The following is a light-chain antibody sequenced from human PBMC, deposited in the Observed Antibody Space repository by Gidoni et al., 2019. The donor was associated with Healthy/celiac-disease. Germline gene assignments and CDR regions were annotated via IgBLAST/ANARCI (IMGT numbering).Light chain of an antibody. Sequence: DIVMTQSPVSLAVSLGERATINCKSSQSVLYRSNNENYLAWYQQKAGQPPKLLIYWASTRESGVPDRFSGSGSGTDFTLAISSLQAEDVAVYYCQQYYSIPYTFGQGTKVEIK. CDR2: WAS. J-gene: IGKJ2*01. V-gene: IGKV4-1*01. CDR3: QQYYSIPYT. CDR1: QSVLYRSNNENY.